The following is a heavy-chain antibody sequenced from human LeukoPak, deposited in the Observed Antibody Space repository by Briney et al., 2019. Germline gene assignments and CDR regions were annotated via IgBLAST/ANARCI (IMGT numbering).Heavy chain of an antibody. D-gene: IGHD6-19*01. J-gene: IGHJ5*02. CDR1: GYTFTGYY. V-gene: IGHV1-2*02. Sequence: ASVNVSCTASGYTFTGYYMHWVRQAPGQGLEWMGWINPNSGGTNYAQKFQGRVTMTRDTSISTAYMELSRLRSDDTAVYYCARGGVWPVAGWFDPWGQGTLVTVSS. CDR2: INPNSGGT. CDR3: ARGGVWPVAGWFDP.